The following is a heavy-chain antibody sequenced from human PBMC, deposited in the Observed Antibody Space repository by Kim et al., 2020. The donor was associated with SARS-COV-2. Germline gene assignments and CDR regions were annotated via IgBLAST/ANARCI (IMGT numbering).Heavy chain of an antibody. CDR3: ARALYYYDSSGYKPGYY. V-gene: IGHV3-33*05. D-gene: IGHD3-22*01. Sequence: GGSLRLSCAASGFTFSSYGMHWVRQAPGKGLEWVAVISYDGSNKYYADSVKGRFTISRDNSKNTLYLQMNSLRAEDTAVYYCARALYYYDSSGYKPGYY. J-gene: IGHJ6*01. CDR1: GFTFSSYG. CDR2: ISYDGSNK.